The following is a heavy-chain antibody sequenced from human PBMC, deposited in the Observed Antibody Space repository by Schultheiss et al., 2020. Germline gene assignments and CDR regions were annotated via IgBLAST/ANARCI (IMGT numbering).Heavy chain of an antibody. CDR3: AREVSAVAATGAAFLGYFDY. CDR1: GDTFSSYA. V-gene: IGHV1-69*05. Sequence: SVKVSCKASGDTFSSYAISWVRQAPGQGLEWMGGIIPIFGTANYAQKFQGRVTMTTDTSTSTAYMELRSLRSDDTAVYYCAREVSAVAATGAAFLGYFDYWGQGTLVTVSS. D-gene: IGHD6-19*01. CDR2: IIPIFGTA. J-gene: IGHJ4*02.